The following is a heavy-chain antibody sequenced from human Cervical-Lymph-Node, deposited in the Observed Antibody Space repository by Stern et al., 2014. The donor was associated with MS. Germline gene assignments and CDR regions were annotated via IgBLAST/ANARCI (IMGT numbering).Heavy chain of an antibody. CDR1: GGTFSSYA. V-gene: IGHV1-69*12. J-gene: IGHJ6*02. CDR2: IIPIFDTT. Sequence: QDQLVQSGAEVKKPESSVKVSCKASGGTFSSYAFSWVRQAPGQGLEWMGGIIPIFDTTNYAQKFQGRVTITADESTSTAYMELSSLRSEDTALYYCARHPTPYYYYYGMDVWGQGTTVTVS. CDR3: ARHPTPYYYYYGMDV.